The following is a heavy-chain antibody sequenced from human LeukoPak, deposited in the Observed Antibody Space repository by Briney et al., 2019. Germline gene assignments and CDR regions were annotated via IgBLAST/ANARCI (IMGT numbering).Heavy chain of an antibody. CDR3: ARQDNYYFDY. CDR1: GGSISSSTYY. V-gene: IGHV4-39*01. D-gene: IGHD1-20*01. J-gene: IGHJ4*02. CDR2: IYYSGTT. Sequence: SETLSLTCTGSGGSISSSTYYWGWVRQPPGKGLEWIGSIYYSGTTYYNPSLKSRVTISVDMSKNQFSLKLSSVTAADTAVYYCARQDNYYFDYWGQGILVTVSS.